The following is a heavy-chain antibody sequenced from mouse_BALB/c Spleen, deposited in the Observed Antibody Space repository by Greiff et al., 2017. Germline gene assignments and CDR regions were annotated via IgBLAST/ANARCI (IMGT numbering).Heavy chain of an antibody. CDR1: GYSITSGYY. D-gene: IGHD2-2*01. Sequence: EVKLMESGPGLVKPSQSLSLTCSVTGYSITSGYYWNWIRQFPGNKLEWMGYISYDGSNNYNPSLKNRISITRDTSKNQFFLKLNSVTTEDTATYYCARVGYDWYFDVWGAGTTVTVSS. J-gene: IGHJ1*01. V-gene: IGHV3-6*02. CDR3: ARVGYDWYFDV. CDR2: ISYDGSN.